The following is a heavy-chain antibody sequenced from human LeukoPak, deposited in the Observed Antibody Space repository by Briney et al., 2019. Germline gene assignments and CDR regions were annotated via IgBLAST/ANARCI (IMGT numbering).Heavy chain of an antibody. CDR1: GGSFSGYY. Sequence: KASETLSLTCAVYGGSFSGYYWSWIRQPPGKGLEWIGEINHSGSTNYNPSLKSRVTISVDTSKNQFSLKLSSVTAADTAVYYCAQGIAAAGSFYFDYWGQGTLVTVSS. CDR3: AQGIAAAGSFYFDY. J-gene: IGHJ4*02. CDR2: INHSGST. D-gene: IGHD6-13*01. V-gene: IGHV4-34*01.